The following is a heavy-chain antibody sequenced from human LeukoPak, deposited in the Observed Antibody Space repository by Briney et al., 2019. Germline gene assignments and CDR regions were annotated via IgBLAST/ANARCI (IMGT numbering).Heavy chain of an antibody. CDR2: IRSKANRYAT. CDR3: ARPLDYYGSGSYFDDY. V-gene: IGHV3-73*01. CDR1: GFTFSGSA. D-gene: IGHD3-10*01. J-gene: IGHJ4*02. Sequence: TGGSLKLSRAASGFTFSGSALHWVRQASGKGLEWVGRIRSKANRYATAYAATVKGRFTISRDDSKNTAYLQMNSLTTDDTAVYYCARPLDYYGSGSYFDDYWGQGALVTVSS.